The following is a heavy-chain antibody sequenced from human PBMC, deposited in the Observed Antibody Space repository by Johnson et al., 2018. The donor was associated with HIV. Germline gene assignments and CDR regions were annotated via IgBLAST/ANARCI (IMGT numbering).Heavy chain of an antibody. CDR3: ANFYTDNTLGLFGAFDI. Sequence: QVQLVESGGGVVQPGGSLRLSCAASGFTFSSYGMHWVRQAPGKGLEWVAFIRYDGSNKYYADSVKGRLTISRDNSKNTLYLQMNSLRAEDTAVYYCANFYTDNTLGLFGAFDIWGQGTMVTVSS. V-gene: IGHV3-30*02. D-gene: IGHD1-1*01. CDR1: GFTFSSYG. CDR2: IRYDGSNK. J-gene: IGHJ3*02.